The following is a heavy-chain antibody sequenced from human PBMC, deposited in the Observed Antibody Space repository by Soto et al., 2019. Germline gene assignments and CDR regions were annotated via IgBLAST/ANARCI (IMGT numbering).Heavy chain of an antibody. J-gene: IGHJ4*02. D-gene: IGHD6-13*01. V-gene: IGHV3-21*01. CDR1: GFTFSSYS. CDR3: ARSIAAAGTPNLQCFDY. CDR2: ISSSSSYI. Sequence: GGSLRLSCAASGFTFSSYSMNWVRQAPGKGLEWVSSISSSSSYIYYADSVKGRFTISRDNAKNSLYLQMNSLRAEDTAVYYCARSIAAAGTPNLQCFDYWGQGTLVTVSS.